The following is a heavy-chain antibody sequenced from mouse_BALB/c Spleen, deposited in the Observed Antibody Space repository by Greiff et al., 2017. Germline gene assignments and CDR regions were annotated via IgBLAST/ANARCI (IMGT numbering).Heavy chain of an antibody. V-gene: IGHV1-7*01. D-gene: IGHD2-4*01. J-gene: IGHJ4*01. CDR2: INPSTGYT. Sequence: VQLQQSGAELAKPGASVKMSCKASGYTFTSYWMNWVKQRPGQGLEWIGYINPSTGYTEYNQKFKDKATLTADKSSSTAYMQLSSLTSEDSAVYYCARRELRRGAMDYWGQGTSVTVSS. CDR1: GYTFTSYW. CDR3: ARRELRRGAMDY.